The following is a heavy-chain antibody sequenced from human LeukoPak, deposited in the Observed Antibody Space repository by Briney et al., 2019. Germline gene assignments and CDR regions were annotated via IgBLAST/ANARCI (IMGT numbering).Heavy chain of an antibody. J-gene: IGHJ4*02. V-gene: IGHV3-23*01. CDR2: ISGSGANT. D-gene: IGHD3-16*01. Sequence: GGSLRLSCAASGFTFISYTMTWVRQAPGKGLEWVSGISGSGANTYYADSVKGRFTISRDNFKNTLYLQLNSLRGDDTATYYCATRAGGPMVYWGQGTLVTVSS. CDR1: GFTFISYT. CDR3: ATRAGGPMVY.